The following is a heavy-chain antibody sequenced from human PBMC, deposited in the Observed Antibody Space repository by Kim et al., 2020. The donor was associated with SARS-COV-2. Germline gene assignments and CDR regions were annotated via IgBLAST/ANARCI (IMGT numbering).Heavy chain of an antibody. D-gene: IGHD5-12*01. Sequence: AHGGTSEYAPAVKGRFIFLRDDSKSIVYLQMNSLKTEDTAVYYCLAQWLRYWVQGTQVTVSS. J-gene: IGHJ4*02. CDR3: LAQWLRY. CDR2: AHGGTS. V-gene: IGHV3-49*02.